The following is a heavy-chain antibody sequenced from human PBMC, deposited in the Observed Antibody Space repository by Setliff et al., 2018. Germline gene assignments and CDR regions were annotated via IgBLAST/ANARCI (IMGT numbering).Heavy chain of an antibody. D-gene: IGHD6-19*01. CDR3: VNHNPARRSPAGTALDS. Sequence: GGSLRLSCAASGFTFSTYSMSWVRQAPGKGLEWVSAISGDSEYIYYRDSVKGRFTIPRANSKNTLYLQMNNLRVEDTARYYCVNHNPARRSPAGTALDSWGQGTLVTVSS. CDR1: GFTFSTYS. V-gene: IGHV3-23*01. CDR2: ISGDSEYI. J-gene: IGHJ4*02.